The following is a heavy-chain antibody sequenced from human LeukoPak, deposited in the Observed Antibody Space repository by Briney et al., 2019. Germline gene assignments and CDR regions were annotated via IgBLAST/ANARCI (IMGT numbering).Heavy chain of an antibody. V-gene: IGHV3-53*01. Sequence: PGGSLRLSCAASGFTVSSKYMSWVRQAPGKGLEWVSVVYSGGSTYYADSVKGRFTISRDNSKNTLYLQMNSLRAEDTAVYYCARMITGTSRWFDPWGQGTLVTVSS. CDR1: GFTVSSKY. CDR3: ARMITGTSRWFDP. CDR2: VYSGGST. J-gene: IGHJ5*02. D-gene: IGHD1-7*01.